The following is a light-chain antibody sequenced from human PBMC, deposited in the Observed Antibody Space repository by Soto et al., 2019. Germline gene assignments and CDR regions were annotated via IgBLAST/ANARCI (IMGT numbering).Light chain of an antibody. Sequence: QSALTQPASVSGSPGQSITISCTGTSSDVGGYNYVSWYQHHPGEAPKVMIYDVSNRPSGISNRFSGSKSGNTASLTISGLQVEDEADYYCNSYTSSSTYVFGTGTKLTVL. V-gene: IGLV2-14*03. J-gene: IGLJ1*01. CDR3: NSYTSSSTYV. CDR1: SSDVGGYNY. CDR2: DVS.